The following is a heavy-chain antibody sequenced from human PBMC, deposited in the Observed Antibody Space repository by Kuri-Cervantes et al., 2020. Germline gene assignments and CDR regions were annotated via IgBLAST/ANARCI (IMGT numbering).Heavy chain of an antibody. J-gene: IGHJ5*02. CDR3: AKESARSWYSGWFDP. D-gene: IGHD6-13*01. Sequence: GESLKISCAASGFTFSSYAMHWVRQAPGKGLEWVSAISGSGGSTYYADSVKGRFTISKDNSKNTLYLQMNSLRAEDTAVYYCAKESARSWYSGWFDPWGQGTLVTVSS. V-gene: IGHV3-23*01. CDR1: GFTFSSYA. CDR2: ISGSGGST.